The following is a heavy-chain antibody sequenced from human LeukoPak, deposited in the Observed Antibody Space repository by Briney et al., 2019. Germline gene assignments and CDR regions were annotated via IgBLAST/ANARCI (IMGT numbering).Heavy chain of an antibody. CDR1: GFTLSNYS. J-gene: IGHJ4*02. CDR3: AKRGVVIRVILVGFHKEAYYFDS. CDR2: ISDSGGRT. D-gene: IGHD3-22*01. Sequence: GGPLRLSCAVYGFTLSNYSMRWDGQAQGKGGEGGAGISDSGGRTKYEDSVKGRFTISRDNPQNTLYLPMNSLRAEDTAVYFCAKRGVVIRVILVGFHKEAYYFDSWGQGALVTVSS. V-gene: IGHV3-23*01.